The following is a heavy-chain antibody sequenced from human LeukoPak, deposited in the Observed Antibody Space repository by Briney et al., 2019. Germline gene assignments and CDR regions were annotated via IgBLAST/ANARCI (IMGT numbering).Heavy chain of an antibody. V-gene: IGHV4-61*03. D-gene: IGHD3-3*01. CDR2: ISSSGST. J-gene: IGHJ6*02. Sequence: SETLSLTCTVSGDSVSSNSYYWTWIRQPPGKGLEWIGYISSSGSTKYNPSLESRVTISLDTSKNHFSLNLNPVTTADTAVYYCAGDWRGHGYYYYGVDVWGQGTSVTVSS. CDR1: GDSVSSNSYY. CDR3: AGDWRGHGYYYYGVDV.